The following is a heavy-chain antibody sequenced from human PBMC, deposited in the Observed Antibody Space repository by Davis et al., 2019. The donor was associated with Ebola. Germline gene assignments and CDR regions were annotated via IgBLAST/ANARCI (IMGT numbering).Heavy chain of an antibody. Sequence: PGGSLRPSCAPSGFTFSSYGMHWVRQAPGKGLEWVAVIGYDGSNKYYADSVKGRFTISRDNSKNTLCLQMNGLRAEDTAVYYCAKEGNPGDFFDYWGQGTLVTVSS. CDR1: GFTFSSYG. CDR2: IGYDGSNK. V-gene: IGHV3-33*06. D-gene: IGHD3-10*01. CDR3: AKEGNPGDFFDY. J-gene: IGHJ4*02.